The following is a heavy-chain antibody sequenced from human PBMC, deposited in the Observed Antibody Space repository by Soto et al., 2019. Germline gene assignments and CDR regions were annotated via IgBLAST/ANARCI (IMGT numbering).Heavy chain of an antibody. CDR2: VIPLLNIK. CDR1: GGTFTSHT. V-gene: IGHV1-69*08. D-gene: IGHD3-10*01. CDR3: ARDALYYGSGRQKFEF. J-gene: IGHJ4*02. Sequence: QVQLVQSGSEVKKPGSSVKVSCKASGGTFTSHTFNWVRQAPGQGLEWMGRVIPLLNIKNYAQIFQGRLTITADISTNSSYMELGSLTSDDSAVYFCARDALYYGSGRQKFEFWCRGTLVTVSS.